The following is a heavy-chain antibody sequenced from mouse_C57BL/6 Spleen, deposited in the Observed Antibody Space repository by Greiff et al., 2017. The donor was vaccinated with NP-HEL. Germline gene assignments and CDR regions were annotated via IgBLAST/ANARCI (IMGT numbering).Heavy chain of an antibody. Sequence: VQLQQSGAELVRPGASVTLSCKASGYTFTDYEMHWVKQTPVHGLEWIGAIDPETGGTAYNQKFKGKAILTADKSSSTAYMELRSLTSEDSAVYYCTREVGPLDYWGQGTTLTVSS. CDR1: GYTFTDYE. D-gene: IGHD4-1*01. CDR3: TREVGPLDY. CDR2: IDPETGGT. J-gene: IGHJ2*01. V-gene: IGHV1-15*01.